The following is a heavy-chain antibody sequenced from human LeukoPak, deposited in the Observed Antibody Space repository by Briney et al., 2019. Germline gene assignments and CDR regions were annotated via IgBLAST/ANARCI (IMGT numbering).Heavy chain of an antibody. J-gene: IGHJ5*02. CDR2: ISGSGGST. CDR1: GFTFSSYA. Sequence: PGGSLRLSCAASGFTFSSYAMSWVRQAPGKGLEWVSAISGSGGSTYYADPVKGRFTISRDNSKNTLYLQMNSLRAEDTAVYYCAKSIFGVVIGNWFDPWGQGTLVTVSS. CDR3: AKSIFGVVIGNWFDP. V-gene: IGHV3-23*01. D-gene: IGHD3-3*01.